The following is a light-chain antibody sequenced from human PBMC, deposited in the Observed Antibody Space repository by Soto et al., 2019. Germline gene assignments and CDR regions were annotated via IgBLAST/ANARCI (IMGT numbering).Light chain of an antibody. CDR1: QSVSSN. CDR3: QQYNTWPPIT. V-gene: IGKV3-15*01. J-gene: IGKJ5*01. Sequence: EIVMTQSPATLSVSPGERATLSCRASQSVSSNLAWYQQKPGQAPRLLIFGASTRATGIPARFSGSGSGTEFTLPISSLQSEDFAVYYCQQYNTWPPITFGPGTRLDIK. CDR2: GAS.